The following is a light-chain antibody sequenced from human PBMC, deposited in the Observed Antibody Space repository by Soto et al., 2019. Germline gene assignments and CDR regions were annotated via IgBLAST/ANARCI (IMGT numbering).Light chain of an antibody. Sequence: EIEMTQSPATLSVSPGERATLSCRASQNVSSNLAWYQQKPGQAPRLLIDAASTRATGIPARFSGSGSGTEFTLTISSLQSEDFAVYYCQQYNEWPPFTFGGGTKVEIK. V-gene: IGKV3-15*01. CDR2: AAS. CDR3: QQYNEWPPFT. CDR1: QNVSSN. J-gene: IGKJ4*01.